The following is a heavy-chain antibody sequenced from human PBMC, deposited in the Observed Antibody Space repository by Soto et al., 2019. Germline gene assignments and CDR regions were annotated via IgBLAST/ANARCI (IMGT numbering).Heavy chain of an antibody. CDR2: INACNGNT. CDR1: GYTFTNYA. J-gene: IGHJ4*02. D-gene: IGHD3-3*01. CDR3: ARALRFWSGYYGY. V-gene: IGHV1-3*01. Sequence: QVQLVQSGAEVKKPGASVKVSCKASGYTFTNYAMHWVRQAPGQRLEWMGWINACNGNTKYSQKFQGRVTMTSDTSASTAYMELRSLRSEDTAVYYCARALRFWSGYYGYWGQGTLVTVSS.